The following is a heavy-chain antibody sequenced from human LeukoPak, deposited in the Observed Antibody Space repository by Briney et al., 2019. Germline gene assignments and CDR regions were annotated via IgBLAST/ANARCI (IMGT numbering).Heavy chain of an antibody. J-gene: IGHJ4*02. Sequence: ASVTVSCKASGGTFSSYAISWVRQAPGQGLEWMGGIIPIFGTANYAQKFQGRVTITADESTSTAYMELGSLRSEDTAVYYCASNRRIVGATGRFDYWGQGTLVTVSS. D-gene: IGHD1-26*01. CDR3: ASNRRIVGATGRFDY. V-gene: IGHV1-69*13. CDR1: GGTFSSYA. CDR2: IIPIFGTA.